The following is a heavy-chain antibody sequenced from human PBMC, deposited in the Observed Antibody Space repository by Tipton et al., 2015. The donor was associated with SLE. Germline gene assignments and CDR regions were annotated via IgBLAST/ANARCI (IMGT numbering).Heavy chain of an antibody. V-gene: IGHV1-18*01. J-gene: IGHJ3*02. CDR2: ISAYSGNT. D-gene: IGHD1-14*01. Sequence: QLVQSGAEVKKPGASVKVSCKASGYTFTSYGISWVRQAPGQGLEWMGWISAYSGNTNYAQKLQGRVTMTTETSTTTAYMELRSLRSDDTAVYYCARAGTGTAWGTFDIWGPGTMVTVSS. CDR3: ARAGTGTAWGTFDI. CDR1: GYTFTSYG.